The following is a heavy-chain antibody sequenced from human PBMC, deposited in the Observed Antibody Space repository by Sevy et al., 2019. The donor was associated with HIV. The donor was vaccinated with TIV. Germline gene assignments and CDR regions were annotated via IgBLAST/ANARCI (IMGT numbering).Heavy chain of an antibody. D-gene: IGHD3-10*01. CDR3: AKDLGGNMGRGVIVEPGPFDY. CDR2: ISWNSGSI. CDR1: GFTFDDYA. Sequence: GGSLRLSCAASGFTFDDYAMHWVRQAPGKGMEWVSGISWNSGSIGYADSVKGRLTISRDNAKNFLYLQMNSLRAEDTALYYCAKDLGGNMGRGVIVEPGPFDYWGQGTLVTVSS. J-gene: IGHJ4*02. V-gene: IGHV3-9*01.